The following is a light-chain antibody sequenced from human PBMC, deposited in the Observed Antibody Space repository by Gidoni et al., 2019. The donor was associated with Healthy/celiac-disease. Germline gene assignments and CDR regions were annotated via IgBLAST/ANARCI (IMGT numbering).Light chain of an antibody. V-gene: IGKV1-5*03. CDR1: QSISSW. J-gene: IGKJ1*01. CDR3: QQYNSYLWT. Sequence: DIQMTQSPSTLSASVGDSVTITCLASQSISSWLAWYQQKPGKAPKLVIYKASSLESGVPARFSGSGSGTEFTLTISSLQPDDFATYYCQQYNSYLWTFGQGTKVEIK. CDR2: KAS.